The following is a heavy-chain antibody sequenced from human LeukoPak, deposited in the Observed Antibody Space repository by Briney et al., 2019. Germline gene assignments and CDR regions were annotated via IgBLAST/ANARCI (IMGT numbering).Heavy chain of an antibody. CDR3: AKDPYSYGQDVYFEY. D-gene: IGHD5-18*01. Sequence: GGSLRLSCATSGFTFGTYGMHWVRQAPGKGLEWVAFIRYDGGNKYYADSVKGRFTISRDNSKNTLHLQMNSPRPEDTAVYYCAKDPYSYGQDVYFEYWGQGTLVTVSS. CDR2: IRYDGGNK. CDR1: GFTFGTYG. V-gene: IGHV3-30*02. J-gene: IGHJ4*02.